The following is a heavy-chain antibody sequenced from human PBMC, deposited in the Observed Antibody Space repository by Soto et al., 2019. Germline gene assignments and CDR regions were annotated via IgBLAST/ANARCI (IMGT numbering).Heavy chain of an antibody. D-gene: IGHD2-21*01. CDR2: INPNGGST. CDR3: ARSLLQGDF. CDR1: GYIFIHYY. J-gene: IGHJ4*02. V-gene: IGHV1-46*01. Sequence: QVQLVQSGAEVKKPGASVKVSCKASGYIFIHYYIHWMRQAPGQGLEWMAIINPNGGSTNYAQKFQGRVTVTSDTSTSTVSMELNSLGSDYTAVYFCARSLLQGDFWGQGTLVTVSS.